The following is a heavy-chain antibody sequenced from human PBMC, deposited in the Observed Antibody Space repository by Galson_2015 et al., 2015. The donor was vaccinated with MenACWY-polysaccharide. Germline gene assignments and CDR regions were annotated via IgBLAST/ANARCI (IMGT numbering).Heavy chain of an antibody. CDR2: VYPGDSDA. CDR3: ARLNSRGFSRNLVFDN. Sequence: QSGAEVKKPGESLKISCQGSGYNFGSYWIAWVRQMPGKGLEWMGSVYPGDSDAKYSPSFQGQVTFSADKSISTAFLHWSSLKASDSAIYSCARLNSRGFSRNLVFDNWGQGTLVAGSS. CDR1: GYNFGSYW. D-gene: IGHD2-2*01. V-gene: IGHV5-51*03. J-gene: IGHJ4*02.